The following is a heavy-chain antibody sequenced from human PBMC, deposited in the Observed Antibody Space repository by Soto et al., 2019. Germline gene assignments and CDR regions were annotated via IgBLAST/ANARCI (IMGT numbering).Heavy chain of an antibody. CDR1: GFTFSSYA. Sequence: EVQLLESGGALVQPGGSLRLSCAASGFTFSSYAMTWVRQAPGRGLEWVSSISSSSSYIYYADSVKGRFTISRDNAKNSLYLQMNSLRAEDTAVYYCARAEFAAAGTWDYGMDVWGQGTTVTVSS. V-gene: IGHV3-21*02. CDR2: ISSSSSYI. CDR3: ARAEFAAAGTWDYGMDV. J-gene: IGHJ6*02. D-gene: IGHD6-13*01.